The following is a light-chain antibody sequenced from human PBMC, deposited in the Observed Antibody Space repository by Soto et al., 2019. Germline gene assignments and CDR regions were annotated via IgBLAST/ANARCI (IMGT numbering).Light chain of an antibody. V-gene: IGKV1-39*01. Sequence: DIQMTQSPSSLSASVGDTVTITCRASQTINSYLNWYQQKPGQAPKLLIYVVSSLQSGVPSRFSGRGSGTDFTLTISSLEPEDFATYYCQQSYNIPLTFGPGTKVDIK. CDR2: VVS. CDR3: QQSYNIPLT. J-gene: IGKJ3*01. CDR1: QTINSY.